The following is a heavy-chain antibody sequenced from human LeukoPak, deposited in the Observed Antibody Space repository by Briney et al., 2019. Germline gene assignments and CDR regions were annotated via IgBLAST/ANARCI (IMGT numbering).Heavy chain of an antibody. CDR2: IIPIFGTA. CDR1: GGTFSSYA. Sequence: GASVKVSCKASGGTFSSYAISWVRQAPGQGLEWMGGIIPIFGTANYAQKFQGRVTITADKSTSTAYMELSSLRSEDTAVYYCARGTYIPSLWFGEPRYYFDYWGQGTLVTVSS. V-gene: IGHV1-69*06. D-gene: IGHD3-10*01. J-gene: IGHJ4*02. CDR3: ARGTYIPSLWFGEPRYYFDY.